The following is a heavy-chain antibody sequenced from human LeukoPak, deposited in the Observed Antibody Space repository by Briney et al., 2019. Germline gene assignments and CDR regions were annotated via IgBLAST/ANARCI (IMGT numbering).Heavy chain of an antibody. CDR1: GYIFSDYY. J-gene: IGHJ4*02. CDR2: INPKSGAA. V-gene: IGHV1-2*02. D-gene: IGHD6-13*01. Sequence: ASVKVSCKASGYIFSDYYMHWVRQAPGQGLEWLGWINPKSGAADYAQQFRGRVTMTRDTPINTDYMEMKRVTSDDTAVYYCARGAEAETSPLDFWGQGTLVTVS. CDR3: ARGAEAETSPLDF.